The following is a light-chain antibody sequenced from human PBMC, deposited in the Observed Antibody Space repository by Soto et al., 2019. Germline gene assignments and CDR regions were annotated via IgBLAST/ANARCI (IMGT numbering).Light chain of an antibody. CDR3: QQSYSTPWT. J-gene: IGKJ1*01. CDR1: QSISSY. CDR2: DAS. V-gene: IGKV1-39*01. Sequence: DIRMTQSPSSLSASVGDRVTITCRASQSISSYLNWYQQKPGKAPKLLIYDASSLQSGVPSRFSGSGSGTDFTLTISSLPPEDFATYYCQQSYSTPWTFGQGTKVEIK.